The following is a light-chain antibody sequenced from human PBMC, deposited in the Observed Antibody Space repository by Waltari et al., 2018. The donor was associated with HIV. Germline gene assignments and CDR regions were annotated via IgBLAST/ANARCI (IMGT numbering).Light chain of an antibody. J-gene: IGLJ2*01. Sequence: QSALTQPPSASGSPGQSVTISCTGTSSDVGGYDYVSWYQQPPGKAPKLMIYEVSPRPSGVPDRFFGSKSGNTASLTVSGLQAEDEADYYCSSYAGSNNVIFGGGTKLTVL. CDR3: SSYAGSNNVI. V-gene: IGLV2-8*01. CDR2: EVS. CDR1: SSDVGGYDY.